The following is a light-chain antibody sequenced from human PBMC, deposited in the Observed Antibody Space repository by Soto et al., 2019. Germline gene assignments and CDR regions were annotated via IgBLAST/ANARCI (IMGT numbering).Light chain of an antibody. V-gene: IGLV2-14*03. J-gene: IGLJ1*01. CDR3: SSYTTSNTRQIV. CDR2: DVT. Sequence: QSVLTQPASVSGSPGQSITISCTGTSSDVGGYNYVSWYQHHPGKAPELIIYDVTNRPSGVSNPLSGSKSGNTASLTISGLQPEDEADYYCSSYTTSNTRQIVFGTGTKVTVL. CDR1: SSDVGGYNY.